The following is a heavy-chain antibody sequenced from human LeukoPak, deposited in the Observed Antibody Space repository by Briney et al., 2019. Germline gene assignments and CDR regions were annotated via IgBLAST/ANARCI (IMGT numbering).Heavy chain of an antibody. CDR2: ISSSSSYI. D-gene: IGHD3-16*01. V-gene: IGHV3-21*01. Sequence: GGSLRLSCAASGFTFSSYSMNWVRQAPGKGLEWVSSISSSSSYIYYADSVKRRFTISRDNAKTSLYLQMNSLRAEDTAVYYCARVSGGRAEYFDSWGQGTLVTVSS. CDR1: GFTFSSYS. J-gene: IGHJ4*02. CDR3: ARVSGGRAEYFDS.